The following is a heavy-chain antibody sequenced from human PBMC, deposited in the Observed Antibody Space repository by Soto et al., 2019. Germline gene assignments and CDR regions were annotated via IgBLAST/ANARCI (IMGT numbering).Heavy chain of an antibody. CDR1: GYTFTSYD. CDR3: AFITMVRGARSSGRFDP. D-gene: IGHD3-10*01. J-gene: IGHJ5*02. Sequence: ASVKVSCKASGYTFTSYDINWVRQATGQGLEWMGWMNPNSGNTGYAQKFQGRVTMTRNTSISTAYMELSSLRSEDTAVYYCAFITMVRGARSSGRFDPWGQGTLVTVSS. CDR2: MNPNSGNT. V-gene: IGHV1-8*01.